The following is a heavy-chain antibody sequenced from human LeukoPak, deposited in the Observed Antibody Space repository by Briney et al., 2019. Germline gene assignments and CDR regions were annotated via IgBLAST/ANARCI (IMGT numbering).Heavy chain of an antibody. V-gene: IGHV4-34*01. Sequence: PSETLSLTCAVYGGSFSGYYWSWIRQPPGKGLEWVGEINHSGSTNYNPSLKSRVTISVDTSKNQFSLKLSSVTAADTAVYYCARGLAPGVTAADRDYWGQGTLVTVSS. CDR1: GGSFSGYY. CDR2: INHSGST. J-gene: IGHJ4*02. D-gene: IGHD6-13*01. CDR3: ARGLAPGVTAADRDY.